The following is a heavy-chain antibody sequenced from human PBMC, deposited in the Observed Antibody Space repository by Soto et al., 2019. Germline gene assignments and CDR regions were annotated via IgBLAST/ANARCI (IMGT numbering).Heavy chain of an antibody. Sequence: GSLRLSCAASGFTFSSYAMSWVRQAPGKGLEWVSAISGSGGSTYYADSVKGRFTISRDNSKNTLYLQMNSLRAEDTAVYYCADLVRGVIIDYYYYYMDVWGKGTTVTVSS. V-gene: IGHV3-23*01. D-gene: IGHD3-10*01. CDR1: GFTFSSYA. CDR2: ISGSGGST. J-gene: IGHJ6*03. CDR3: ADLVRGVIIDYYYYYMDV.